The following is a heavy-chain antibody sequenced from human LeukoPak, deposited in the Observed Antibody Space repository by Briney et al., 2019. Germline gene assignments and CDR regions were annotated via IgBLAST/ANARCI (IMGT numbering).Heavy chain of an antibody. CDR1: GFTFDTFG. J-gene: IGHJ4*02. Sequence: GGSLRLSCLASGFTFDTFGTYWARQAPGKGLEWVAVIWHDRSNKYYTDSVKGRFTISRDNSKNTLYLQMNSLRAEDTAVYYCARDRSTGSYFFFDYWGQGVLVTVSS. V-gene: IGHV3-33*07. CDR3: ARDRSTGSYFFFDY. D-gene: IGHD6-19*01. CDR2: IWHDRSNK.